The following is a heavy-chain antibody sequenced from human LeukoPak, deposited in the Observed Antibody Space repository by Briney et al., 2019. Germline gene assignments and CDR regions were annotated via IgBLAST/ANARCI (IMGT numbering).Heavy chain of an antibody. J-gene: IGHJ6*03. CDR3: ARVYPDYYNMDV. Sequence: PSETLSLTCTVSGGSISSYYWSWIRQPPGKGLEWIGYIYYSGSTNYNPSLKSRVTISADTSKNQFPLKLSSETAADTAVYFCARVYPDYYNMDVWGKGTTVTVSS. CDR1: GGSISSYY. CDR2: IYYSGST. V-gene: IGHV4-59*01. D-gene: IGHD2-2*01.